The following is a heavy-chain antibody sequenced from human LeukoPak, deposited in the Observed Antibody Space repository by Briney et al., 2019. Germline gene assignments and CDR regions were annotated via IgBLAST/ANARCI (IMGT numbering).Heavy chain of an antibody. CDR1: GFMFSSYT. Sequence: ARSLRLSCAASGFMFSSYTMHWVRQAQGKGLEWVALIWYDGSIKYYAESVKGRFTISRDNSVNTMNLQMNSLRDEDTAVYYCARRYTSGWYGIDYWGQGTLVTVSS. CDR2: IWYDGSIK. CDR3: ARRYTSGWYGIDY. V-gene: IGHV3-33*01. J-gene: IGHJ4*02. D-gene: IGHD6-19*01.